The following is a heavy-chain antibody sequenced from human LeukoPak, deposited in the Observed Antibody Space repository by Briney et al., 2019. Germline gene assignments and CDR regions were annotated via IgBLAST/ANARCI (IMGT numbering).Heavy chain of an antibody. CDR2: IYHSGST. J-gene: IGHJ6*03. D-gene: IGHD3-10*01. Sequence: SETLSLTCAVSGYSISSGYYWGWIRQPPGKGLEWIGSIYHSGSTYYNPSLKSRVTISVDTSKNQFSLKLSSVTAADTAVYYCARRERITMVRGAHYYYYYYMDVWGKGTTVTVSS. CDR3: ARRERITMVRGAHYYYYYYMDV. CDR1: GYSISSGYY. V-gene: IGHV4-38-2*01.